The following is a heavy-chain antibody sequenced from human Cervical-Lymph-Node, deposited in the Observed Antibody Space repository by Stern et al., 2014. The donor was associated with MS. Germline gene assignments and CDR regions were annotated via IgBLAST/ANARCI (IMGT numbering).Heavy chain of an antibody. D-gene: IGHD2-21*01. V-gene: IGHV4-59*08. J-gene: IGHJ4*03. CDR2: VHYSGST. Sequence: VQLVESGPGLVKPSETLSLTCTVSDGPISGDFWNWIRQFPGKGLEWIGYVHYSGSTKYNPSLKSRVTISIDTPVSQFSLNFSSGTTAATAVYYCARGIGGARGYYDYWGPGALVPPAS. CDR3: ARGIGGARGYYDY. CDR1: DGPISGDF.